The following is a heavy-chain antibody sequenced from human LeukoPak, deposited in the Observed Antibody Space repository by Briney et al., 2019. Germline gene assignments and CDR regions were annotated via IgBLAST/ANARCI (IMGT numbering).Heavy chain of an antibody. D-gene: IGHD2/OR15-2a*01. CDR2: IYHSGST. CDR3: ARDRSMGYHYFDY. Sequence: SETLSLTCTVSGGSISSGGYYWNWIRQPPGKGLEWIGYIYHSGSTYYNPSLRSRVTISVDRSKNQFSLKLSSVTAADTAVYYCARDRSMGYHYFDYWGQGTLVTVSS. CDR1: GGSISSGGYY. V-gene: IGHV4-30-2*01. J-gene: IGHJ4*02.